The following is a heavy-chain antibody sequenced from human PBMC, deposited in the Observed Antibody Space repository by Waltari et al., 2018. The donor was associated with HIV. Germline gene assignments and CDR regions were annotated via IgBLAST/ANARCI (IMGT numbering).Heavy chain of an antibody. D-gene: IGHD3-10*01. J-gene: IGHJ6*02. CDR3: ARGRNMIRGKYYYYYGMDV. CDR1: GYTFTSYD. V-gene: IGHV1-8*01. Sequence: QVQLVQSGAEVKKPGASVKVSCQASGYTFTSYDINWVRQATGQGLEWMGWINPNSGNTGYAQKFQGRVTMTRNTSISTAYMELNSLRSEDTAVYYCARGRNMIRGKYYYYYGMDVWGQGTTVTVSS. CDR2: INPNSGNT.